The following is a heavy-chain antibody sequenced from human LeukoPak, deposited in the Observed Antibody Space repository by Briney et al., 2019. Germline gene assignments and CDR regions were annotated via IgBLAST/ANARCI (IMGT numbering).Heavy chain of an antibody. CDR3: ASLGITIFGVVIKDAFDI. V-gene: IGHV1-69*13. CDR2: IIPIFGTA. D-gene: IGHD3-3*01. J-gene: IGHJ3*02. Sequence: GASVKVSCKASGGTFSSYAISWVRQAPGQGLEWMGGIIPIFGTANYAQKFQGRVTITADGSTSTAYMELSSLRSEDTAVYYCASLGITIFGVVIKDAFDIWGQGTMVTVYS. CDR1: GGTFSSYA.